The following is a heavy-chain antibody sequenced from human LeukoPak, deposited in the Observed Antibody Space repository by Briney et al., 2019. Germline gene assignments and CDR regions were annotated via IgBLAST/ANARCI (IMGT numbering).Heavy chain of an antibody. D-gene: IGHD3-10*01. CDR3: AKRDASITMVRGVPVPSYYFDY. J-gene: IGHJ4*02. CDR2: ISGSGGST. CDR1: GFTFSSYG. V-gene: IGHV3-23*01. Sequence: GGSLRLSCAASGFTFSSYGMSWVRQAPGKGLEWVSAISGSGGSTYYADSVKGRFTISRDNSKNTLYLQMNSLRAEDTAVYYCAKRDASITMVRGVPVPSYYFDYWGQGTLVTVSS.